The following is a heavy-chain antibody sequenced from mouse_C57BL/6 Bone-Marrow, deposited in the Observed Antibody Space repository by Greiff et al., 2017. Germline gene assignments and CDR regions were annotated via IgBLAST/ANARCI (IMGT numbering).Heavy chain of an antibody. Sequence: VQLQQSGAELVRPGASVKLSCTASGFNIKDDYMHWVKQRPEQGLEWIGWIDPENGDTEYASKFQGKATITADTSSNTAYLQLSSLTSEDTAVYYCTTGGSPFAYWGLGTLVTVSA. J-gene: IGHJ3*01. CDR3: TTGGSPFAY. D-gene: IGHD1-1*01. V-gene: IGHV14-4*01. CDR2: IDPENGDT. CDR1: GFNIKDDY.